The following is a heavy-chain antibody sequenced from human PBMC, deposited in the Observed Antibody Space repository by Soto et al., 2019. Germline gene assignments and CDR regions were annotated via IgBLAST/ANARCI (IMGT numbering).Heavy chain of an antibody. CDR1: GFTFTRYS. J-gene: IGHJ4*02. CDR3: ARESEDLTSNFDY. V-gene: IGHV3-21*01. CDR2: ISSTTNYI. Sequence: GGSLRLSCAASGFTFTRYSMNWVRQAPGKGLEWVSSISSTTNYIYYADSMKGRFTVSRDNAKNSVYLDMNSLSAEDTAVYYCARESEDLTSNFDYWGQGTLVTVSS.